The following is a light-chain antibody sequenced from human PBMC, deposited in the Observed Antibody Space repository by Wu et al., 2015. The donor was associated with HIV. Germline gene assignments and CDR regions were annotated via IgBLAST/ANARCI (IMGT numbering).Light chain of an antibody. Sequence: DIQMTQSPSTLSASVGERVTMTCRASESLNNRLAWYQQKPGKAPQLLIYWASTLERGAPSRFSGSGSETEFTLTITSLQPDDFATYYCQQYGSYSAWTFGQGTKVEIK. CDR1: ESLNNR. CDR3: QQYGSYSAWT. CDR2: WAS. V-gene: IGKV1-5*03. J-gene: IGKJ1*01.